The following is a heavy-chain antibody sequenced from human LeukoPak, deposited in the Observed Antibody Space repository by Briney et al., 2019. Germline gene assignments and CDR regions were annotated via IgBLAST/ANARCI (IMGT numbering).Heavy chain of an antibody. CDR1: GYTFTSYA. J-gene: IGHJ3*02. Sequence: ASVEVSCKASGYTFTSYAMHWARQAPGQRLEWMGWINAGNGNTKYSQKFQGRVTITRDTSASTAYMELSSLRSEDTAVYYCARAPYTTDAFDIWGQGTMVTVSS. V-gene: IGHV1-3*01. CDR2: INAGNGNT. D-gene: IGHD1-14*01. CDR3: ARAPYTTDAFDI.